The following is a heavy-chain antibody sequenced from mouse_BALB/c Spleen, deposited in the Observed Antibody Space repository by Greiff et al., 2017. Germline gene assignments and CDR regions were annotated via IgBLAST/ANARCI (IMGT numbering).Heavy chain of an antibody. V-gene: IGHV3-2*02. J-gene: IGHJ4*01. CDR3: ARGYYYGSSYDYYAMDY. CDR2: ISYSGST. Sequence: EVQLQESGPGLVKPSQSLSLTCTVTGYSITSDYAWNWIRQFPGNKLEWMGYISYSGSTSYNPSLKSRISITRDTSKNQFFLQLNSVTTEDTATYYCARGYYYGSSYDYYAMDYWGQGTSVTVSS. D-gene: IGHD1-1*01. CDR1: GYSITSDYA.